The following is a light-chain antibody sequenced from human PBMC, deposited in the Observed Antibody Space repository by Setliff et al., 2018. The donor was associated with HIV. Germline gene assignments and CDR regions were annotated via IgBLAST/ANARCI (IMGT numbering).Light chain of an antibody. CDR3: CTYADTYTSLYV. V-gene: IGLV2-11*01. J-gene: IGLJ1*01. Sequence: QSVLTQPHSVSGSPGQSVTISCTGTSSDIGAFNYVSWYQQHPGKAPKLIIYDVSERPSGVPDRFSGSKSANTASLTISGLQAEDEAEYYCCTYADTYTSLYVFGTGTKSPS. CDR2: DVS. CDR1: SSDIGAFNY.